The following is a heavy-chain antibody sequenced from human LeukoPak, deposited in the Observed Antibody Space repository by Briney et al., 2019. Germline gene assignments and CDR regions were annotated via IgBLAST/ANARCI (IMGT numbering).Heavy chain of an antibody. CDR3: ARTTEAHSWRTRYYDYYMDV. J-gene: IGHJ6*03. D-gene: IGHD6-13*01. Sequence: SETLSLTCTVSGYSISSGHYWGWIRQPPGKGLEWIGSMYHSGSTYYSPPLKSRVTISEDTSKNQFSLKLSSVTAADTAVYYCARTTEAHSWRTRYYDYYMDVWGKGTTVTVSS. CDR1: GYSISSGHY. CDR2: MYHSGST. V-gene: IGHV4-38-2*02.